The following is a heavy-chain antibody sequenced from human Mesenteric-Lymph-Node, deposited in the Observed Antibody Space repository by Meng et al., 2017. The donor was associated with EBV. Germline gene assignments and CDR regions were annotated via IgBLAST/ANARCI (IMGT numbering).Heavy chain of an antibody. CDR2: ISSDGSAT. V-gene: IGHV3-74*01. D-gene: IGHD2-15*01. J-gene: IGHJ4*02. Sequence: EVELVEAGGGLVTPGGSLRLSCAASGFTFSSYYMHWVRQAPGMGLVWVSRISSDGSATNYADSVKGRFTISRDNAKNTLYLQMNSLRAEDTAVYYCLCLGGGQGRRGQGTLVTVSS. CDR3: LCLGGGQGR. CDR1: GFTFSSYY.